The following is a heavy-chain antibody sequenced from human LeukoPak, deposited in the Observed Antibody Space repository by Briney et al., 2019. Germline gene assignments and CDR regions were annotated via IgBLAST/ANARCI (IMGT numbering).Heavy chain of an antibody. Sequence: PGGSLRLSCAASGFIFSSYGMHWVRQAPGKGLEWVAVIWYDGSNKYYADSVKGRFTISRDNSKNTLYLQMNSLRAEDTAVYYCARAYYHDSGTYDFDYWGQGTLVTVSS. CDR3: ARAYYHDSGTYDFDY. CDR2: IWYDGSNK. J-gene: IGHJ4*02. V-gene: IGHV3-33*01. D-gene: IGHD3-10*01. CDR1: GFIFSSYG.